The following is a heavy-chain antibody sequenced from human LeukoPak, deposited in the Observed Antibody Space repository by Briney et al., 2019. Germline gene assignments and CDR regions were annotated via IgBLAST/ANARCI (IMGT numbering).Heavy chain of an antibody. J-gene: IGHJ3*02. CDR1: GFTLSSHA. D-gene: IGHD3-16*02. CDR2: ISGSGGST. CDR3: AKDHSRDDYVWGSYRPDAFDI. V-gene: IGHV3-23*01. Sequence: PGGSLRLSCAASGFTLSSHAMSWVRQAPGKGLEWVSAISGSGGSTYYADSVKGRFTISRDHSKNTLYLQMNSLRAEDTAVYYCAKDHSRDDYVWGSYRPDAFDIWGQGTMVTVSS.